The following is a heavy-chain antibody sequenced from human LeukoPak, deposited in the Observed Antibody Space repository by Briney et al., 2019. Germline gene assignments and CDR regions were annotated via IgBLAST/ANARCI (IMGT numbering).Heavy chain of an antibody. CDR2: IYSGGYT. CDR1: GFTVTTNY. Sequence: GGSLRLSCAASGFTVTTNYMTWVRQTPGKGLEWVSIIYSGGYTDYADSVKGRFTISRDNSKNTLDLQMNSLRAEDTAVYYCAKGSGWRTYYYYGMDVWGQGTTVTVSS. CDR3: AKGSGWRTYYYYGMDV. D-gene: IGHD6-19*01. V-gene: IGHV3-66*01. J-gene: IGHJ6*02.